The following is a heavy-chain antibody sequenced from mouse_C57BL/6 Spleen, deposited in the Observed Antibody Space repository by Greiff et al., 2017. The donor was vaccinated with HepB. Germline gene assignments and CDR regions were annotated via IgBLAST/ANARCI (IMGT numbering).Heavy chain of an antibody. J-gene: IGHJ4*01. V-gene: IGHV1-19*01. D-gene: IGHD2-5*01. CDR2: INPYNGGT. Sequence: EVQLQQSGPVLVKPGASVKMSCKASGYTFTDYYMNWVKQSHGKSLEWIGVINPYNGGTSYNQKFKGKATLTVDKSSSTAYMELNSLTSEDSAVYYCARTLYSNYAMDYWGQGTSVTVSS. CDR1: GYTFTDYY. CDR3: ARTLYSNYAMDY.